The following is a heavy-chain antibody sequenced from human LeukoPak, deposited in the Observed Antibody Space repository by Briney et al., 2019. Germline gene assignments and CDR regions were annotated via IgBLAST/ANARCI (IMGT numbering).Heavy chain of an antibody. CDR1: GHNFTSQW. D-gene: IGHD2-15*01. J-gene: IGHJ6*03. Sequence: GESLKFSCKGSGHNFTSQWIAWVRQMPGKGLEWMGIIYHDDSDTRVSPSFQGQVTLSADKPINTAYLQWSSLKASDSAMYFCARLLTQRRRNYYYYIDVWGEGTTVTVSS. V-gene: IGHV5-51*04. CDR2: IYHDDSDT. CDR3: ARLLTQRRRNYYYYIDV.